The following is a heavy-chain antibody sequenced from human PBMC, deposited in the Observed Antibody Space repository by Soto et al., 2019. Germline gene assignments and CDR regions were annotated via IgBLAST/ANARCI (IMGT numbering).Heavy chain of an antibody. CDR3: AKSPIFYCSSYHCYKYYFDY. D-gene: IGHD2-2*01. J-gene: IGHJ4*02. CDR2: ISYDGSDK. Sequence: QEHLVESGGGVVLPGRSLRLSCAASGFTFNTFGMHWVRQAPGKGLEWVAVISYDGSDKYYSDSVMGRFTISRDNSMNTLYLQMNSLRTEDTAVYYFAKSPIFYCSSYHCYKYYFDYWGQGTLVTVSS. V-gene: IGHV3-30*18. CDR1: GFTFNTFG.